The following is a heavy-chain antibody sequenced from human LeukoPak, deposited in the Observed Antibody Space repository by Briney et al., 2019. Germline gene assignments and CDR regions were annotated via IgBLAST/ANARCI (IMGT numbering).Heavy chain of an antibody. Sequence: GGSLRLSCVVSGITLSNYGMSWVRQAPGKGLEWVAGISDRGGSTNYADSVKGRFTISRDNSKNPLYLQMNGLRAEDTAVYYCAAYYYYDSSGHEGAFDIWGQGTMVTVSS. D-gene: IGHD3-22*01. J-gene: IGHJ3*02. CDR2: ISDRGGST. CDR3: AAYYYYDSSGHEGAFDI. CDR1: GITLSNYG. V-gene: IGHV3-23*01.